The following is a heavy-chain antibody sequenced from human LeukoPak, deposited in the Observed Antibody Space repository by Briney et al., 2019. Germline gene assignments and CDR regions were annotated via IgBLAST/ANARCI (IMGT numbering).Heavy chain of an antibody. CDR1: GFTFSGSA. J-gene: IGHJ4*02. D-gene: IGHD2-2*01. Sequence: GGSLTLSCAAYGFTFSGSAMHWVRQASGKGLEWVGRIRSKANSYAKAYAASVKGRFTISRDDSKNTAYLQMNSLKTEDTAVYYCTRYHCSRSSCCPFGDYWGQGTLVTVSS. CDR3: TRYHCSRSSCCPFGDY. V-gene: IGHV3-73*01. CDR2: IRSKANSYAK.